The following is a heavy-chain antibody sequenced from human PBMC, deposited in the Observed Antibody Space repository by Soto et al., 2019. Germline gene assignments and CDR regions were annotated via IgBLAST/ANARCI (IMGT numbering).Heavy chain of an antibody. CDR3: AHRPDDSGYCDY. J-gene: IGHJ4*02. Sequence: SGPTLVNPTQTLTLTCSFSGFSLSSTGVGVGWIRQPPGKALEWVALIYWKDDKRYSPSLKSRLTITKDTSKNKVILTVTNTDPVDTATYYCAHRPDDSGYCDYGGQGARVTVS. D-gene: IGHD3-22*01. V-gene: IGHV2-5*01. CDR2: IYWKDDK. CDR1: GFSLSSTGVG.